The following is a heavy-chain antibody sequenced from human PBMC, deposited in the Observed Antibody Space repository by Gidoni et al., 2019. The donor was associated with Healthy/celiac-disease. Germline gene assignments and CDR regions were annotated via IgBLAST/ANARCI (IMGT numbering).Heavy chain of an antibody. CDR2: IDPSDSYT. D-gene: IGHD6-6*01. Sequence: EVQLVQSGAEVKKPGESLRISCQGSGYSFTSYWISWVRQMPGKVLEWMGRIDPSDSYTNYSPSFQGHVTISADKSISTAYLQWSSLKASDTAMYYCARQGEYSSSSGGFQHWGQGTLVTVSS. V-gene: IGHV5-10-1*03. CDR3: ARQGEYSSSSGGFQH. CDR1: GYSFTSYW. J-gene: IGHJ1*01.